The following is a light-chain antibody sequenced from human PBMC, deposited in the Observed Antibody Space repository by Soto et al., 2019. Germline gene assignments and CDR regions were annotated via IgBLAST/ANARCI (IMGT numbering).Light chain of an antibody. Sequence: DIQMTQSPSSLSASVVDRVTITCRAGQSITTYLHWYQQKPGKAPNLLIYAASSLQSGVPSRFSGSGSGTDFTLTISSLQPEDFATYYCQHLNNYPPFTFGPGTKVDI. CDR1: QSITTY. V-gene: IGKV1-39*01. CDR2: AAS. CDR3: QHLNNYPPFT. J-gene: IGKJ3*01.